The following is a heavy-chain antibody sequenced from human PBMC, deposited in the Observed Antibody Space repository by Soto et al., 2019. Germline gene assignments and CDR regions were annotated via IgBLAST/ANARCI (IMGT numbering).Heavy chain of an antibody. CDR3: ARAPYYYDSGGYYRAFSAFDY. J-gene: IGHJ4*02. CDR1: GGSISSGDYY. V-gene: IGHV4-30-4*01. D-gene: IGHD3-22*01. Sequence: SETLSLTCTVSGGSISSGDYYWSWIRQPPXKGLEWIGYIYYSGSTYYNPSLKSRVTISVDTSKNQFSLKLSSVTAADTAVYYCARAPYYYDSGGYYRAFSAFDYWGQGTLVTVSS. CDR2: IYYSGST.